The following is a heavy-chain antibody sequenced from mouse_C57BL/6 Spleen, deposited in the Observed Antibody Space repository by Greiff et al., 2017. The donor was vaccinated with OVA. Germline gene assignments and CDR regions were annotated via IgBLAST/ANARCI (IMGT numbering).Heavy chain of an antibody. CDR2: IRNKANGYTT. CDR1: GFTFTDYY. CDR3: ARGGYDYFLDY. Sequence: EVKLMESGGGLVQPGGSLSLSCAASGFTFTDYYMSWVRQPPGKALEWLGFIRNKANGYTTEYSASVKGRFTISRDTSQSILYLQMNALRAEDSATYYCARGGYDYFLDYWGQGTTLTVSS. V-gene: IGHV7-3*01. D-gene: IGHD2-4*01. J-gene: IGHJ2*01.